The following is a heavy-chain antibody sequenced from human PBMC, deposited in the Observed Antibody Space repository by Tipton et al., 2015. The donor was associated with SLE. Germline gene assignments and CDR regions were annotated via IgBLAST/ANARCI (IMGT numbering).Heavy chain of an antibody. CDR2: INHGGST. CDR3: ARGMRDGYYYYYYMDV. J-gene: IGHJ6*03. CDR1: GGSLSGYS. Sequence: LRLSCAVYGGSLSGYSWSWIRQTPGKGLEWIGEINHGGSTNYNPSLKSRVTMSVDTSNNQFSLKLSSVTAADTAVYYCARGMRDGYYYYYYMDVWGKGTTVTVSS. V-gene: IGHV4-34*01.